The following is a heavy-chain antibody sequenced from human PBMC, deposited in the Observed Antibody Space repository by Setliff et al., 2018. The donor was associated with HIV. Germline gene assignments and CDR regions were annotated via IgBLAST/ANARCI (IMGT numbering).Heavy chain of an antibody. Sequence: HPGGSLRLSCTASGFTFGDYAMSWVRQAPGKGLEWVGFIRSKAYGGTTEYAASVKGRFTISRDDSKSIAYLQMNSLKTEDTAVYYCTRDPGDLTVTTILFDYWGQGTLVTVSS. D-gene: IGHD4-17*01. CDR2: IRSKAYGGTT. CDR1: GFTFGDYA. V-gene: IGHV3-49*04. J-gene: IGHJ4*02. CDR3: TRDPGDLTVTTILFDY.